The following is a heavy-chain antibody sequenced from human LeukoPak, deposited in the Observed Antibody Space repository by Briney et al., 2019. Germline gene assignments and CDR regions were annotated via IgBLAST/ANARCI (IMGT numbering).Heavy chain of an antibody. CDR3: ARDFTPEWFDIH. CDR1: GLAFSSYS. Sequence: GGSLRLSCVASGLAFSSYSMHWVRQVPGKGLEWVGVISYDGSDEYYTDSVKGRFTISRDNSKNTVYLQMNSLRADDTAVYYCARDFTPEWFDIHWGQGTLVTVS. CDR2: ISYDGSDE. D-gene: IGHD3-3*01. V-gene: IGHV3-30*04. J-gene: IGHJ4*02.